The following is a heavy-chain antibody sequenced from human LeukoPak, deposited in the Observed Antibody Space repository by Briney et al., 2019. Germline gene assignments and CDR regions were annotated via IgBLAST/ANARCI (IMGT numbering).Heavy chain of an antibody. D-gene: IGHD6-19*01. CDR1: GGSISSYY. V-gene: IGHV4-39*01. CDR2: IYYSGST. CDR3: ARMFSGWYYFDY. Sequence: SETLSLTCTVSGGSISSYYWSWIRQPPGKGLEWIGIIYYSGSTYFNPSLKSRVTISVDTAKNQFSLKLSSVTAADTAVYYCARMFSGWYYFDYWGQGTLVTVSS. J-gene: IGHJ4*02.